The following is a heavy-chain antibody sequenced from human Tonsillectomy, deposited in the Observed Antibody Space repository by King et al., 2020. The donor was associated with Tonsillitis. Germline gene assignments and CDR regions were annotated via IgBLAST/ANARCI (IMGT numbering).Heavy chain of an antibody. V-gene: IGHV3-30*02. Sequence: VQLVESGGGVVQPGGSLRLSCAASGFTFNNYGMHWVSQAPGKGLEWVAFIRFDGSKKDYADSVKGRFTISRDNSKNTLSLQMNSLRAEDTAVYYCANSEYQSKYGGDYYGMDVWGQGTTVTVSS. CDR2: IRFDGSKK. D-gene: IGHD2-2*01. J-gene: IGHJ6*02. CDR3: ANSEYQSKYGGDYYGMDV. CDR1: GFTFNNYG.